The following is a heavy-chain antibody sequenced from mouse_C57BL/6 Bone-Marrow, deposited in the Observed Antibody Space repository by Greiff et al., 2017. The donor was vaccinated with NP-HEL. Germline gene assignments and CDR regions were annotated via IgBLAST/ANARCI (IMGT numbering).Heavy chain of an antibody. CDR1: GYAFSSSW. J-gene: IGHJ3*01. CDR3: ARGAHYDGFAY. D-gene: IGHD2-4*01. V-gene: IGHV1-82*01. CDR2: IYPGDGDT. Sequence: QVQLHQSGPELVKPGASVKISCKASGYAFSSSWMNWVKQRPGKGLEWIGRIYPGDGDTNYNGKFKGKATLTADKSSSTAYMQLSSLTSEDSAVYFCARGAHYDGFAYWGQGTLVTVSA.